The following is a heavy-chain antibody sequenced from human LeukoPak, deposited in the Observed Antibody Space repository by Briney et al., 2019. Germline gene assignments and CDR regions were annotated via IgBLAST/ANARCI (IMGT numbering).Heavy chain of an antibody. Sequence: GGFLRLSCVGSGFIFSNFWMGWARQGPGKGLQWVASINRDGSEKHPVDSVKGRFTISRDNAKNSVYLQMNGLTVEDTAVYYCVRDVDIWGQGTLVTVSS. CDR1: GFIFSNFW. J-gene: IGHJ4*02. CDR2: INRDGSEK. V-gene: IGHV3-7*01. CDR3: VRDVDI. D-gene: IGHD5-24*01.